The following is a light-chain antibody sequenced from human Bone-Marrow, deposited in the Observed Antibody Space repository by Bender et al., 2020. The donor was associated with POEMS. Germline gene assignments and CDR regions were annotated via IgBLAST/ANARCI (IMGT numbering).Light chain of an antibody. Sequence: QSVLTQPPSASGTPGQRVTISCSGSSSNIGTNPVNWYQQLPGTAPKLLIYINNQRPSGVPDRFSGSKSGTSASLAISGLQSEDEADYYCQSYDSSLSTYVFGTGTKVTVL. V-gene: IGLV1-44*01. CDR2: INN. CDR3: QSYDSSLSTYV. J-gene: IGLJ1*01. CDR1: SSNIGTNP.